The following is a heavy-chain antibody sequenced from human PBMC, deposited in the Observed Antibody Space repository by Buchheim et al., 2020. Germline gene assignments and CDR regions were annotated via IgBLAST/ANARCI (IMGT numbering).Heavy chain of an antibody. V-gene: IGHV3-30-3*01. Sequence: QEQLVESGGGVVQPGRSLRLACAASGFTFSSFSMHWVRQAPGKGLEWVAVISKDGSNTYYADSVKGRFIISRDNSKSTLSLQMNSVRPEDTAVYYCVKAPLGDFWSDTYWGQGTL. J-gene: IGHJ4*02. CDR1: GFTFSSFS. D-gene: IGHD3-3*01. CDR2: ISKDGSNT. CDR3: VKAPLGDFWSDTY.